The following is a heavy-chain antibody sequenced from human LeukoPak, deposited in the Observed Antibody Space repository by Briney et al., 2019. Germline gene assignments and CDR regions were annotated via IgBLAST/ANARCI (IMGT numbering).Heavy chain of an antibody. CDR2: ISYDGSNQ. J-gene: IGHJ4*02. V-gene: IGHV3-30*15. D-gene: IGHD3-22*01. CDR3: ARDSYENSFDY. CDR1: GFTFSGYA. Sequence: GGSLRLSCAASGFTFSGYAMDWVRQAPGKGLEWLGVISYDGSNQYYADSVKGRLTISRDNSKDTLYLQMSSLRAEDTAVYYCARDSYENSFDYWGQGTLVTVSS.